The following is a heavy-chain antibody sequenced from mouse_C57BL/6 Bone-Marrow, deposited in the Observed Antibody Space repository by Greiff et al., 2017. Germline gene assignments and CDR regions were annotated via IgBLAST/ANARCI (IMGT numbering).Heavy chain of an antibody. D-gene: IGHD1-1*01. Sequence: VQLKESGGDLVKPGGSLKLSCAASGFTFSSYGMSWVRQTPDKRLEWVATISSGGSYTYYPDSVKGRFTISRDNAKNTLYLQMSSLKSEDTAMYYCASPSLVAHYYAMDYWGQGTSVTVSS. V-gene: IGHV5-6*01. CDR2: ISSGGSYT. CDR1: GFTFSSYG. J-gene: IGHJ4*01. CDR3: ASPSLVAHYYAMDY.